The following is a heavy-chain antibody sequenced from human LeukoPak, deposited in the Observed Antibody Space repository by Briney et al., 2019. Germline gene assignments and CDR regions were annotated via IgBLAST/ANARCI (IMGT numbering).Heavy chain of an antibody. Sequence: GGSLRLSCTASGFTISSYAMHWVCNAQGTGLEWEEVISYDGSNKYYADSVTGRFTISRDNSKNTLYLQMNSLRADDTDVYYCERDGWQQLDGSYFGYWGQGTLVTVSS. CDR1: GFTISSYA. CDR3: ERDGWQQLDGSYFGY. J-gene: IGHJ4*02. D-gene: IGHD6-13*01. CDR2: ISYDGSNK. V-gene: IGHV3-30-3*01.